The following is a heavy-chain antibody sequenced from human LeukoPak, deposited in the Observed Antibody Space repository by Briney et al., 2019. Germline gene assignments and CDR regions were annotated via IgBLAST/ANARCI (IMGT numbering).Heavy chain of an antibody. J-gene: IGHJ4*02. D-gene: IGHD3-22*01. Sequence: GGSLRLSCAASGFTFSDYYMSWVRQAPGKGLEWVSAISGSSGSTYYADSVKGRFTISRDNSKNTLYLQMNSLRAEDTAVYYCAKDPQGTYYYDSSGYYFDYWGQGTLVTVSS. CDR1: GFTFSDYY. CDR2: ISGSSGST. CDR3: AKDPQGTYYYDSSGYYFDY. V-gene: IGHV3-23*01.